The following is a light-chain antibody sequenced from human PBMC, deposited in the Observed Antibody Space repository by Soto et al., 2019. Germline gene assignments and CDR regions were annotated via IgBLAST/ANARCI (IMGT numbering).Light chain of an antibody. CDR1: QSVTSTY. CDR2: DAS. J-gene: IGKJ4*01. V-gene: IGKV3-11*01. CDR3: QQRSNWPRLT. Sequence: ESVLTQSPGTLSLSPGERATLSCRASQSVTSTYLAWYQQKPGQAPRLLIYDASNRAIGIPARFSGSGSGTDFTLTISSLQPEDFAVYFCQQRSNWPRLTFGGGTKVEI.